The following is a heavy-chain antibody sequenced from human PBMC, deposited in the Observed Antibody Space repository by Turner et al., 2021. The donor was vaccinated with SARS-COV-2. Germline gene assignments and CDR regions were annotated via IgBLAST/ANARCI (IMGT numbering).Heavy chain of an antibody. Sequence: QVQLVESGGGVVQPWRSVRLSFAASGFTFSTYAMHWVRQAPGKGLEWVAVISYDGSNKYYADSVKGRFTISRDNSKNTLYLQMNSLRAEDTAVYYCARAGWDLLPFDAFDIWGQGTMVTISS. CDR1: GFTFSTYA. V-gene: IGHV3-30-3*01. CDR2: ISYDGSNK. J-gene: IGHJ3*02. D-gene: IGHD1-26*01. CDR3: ARAGWDLLPFDAFDI.